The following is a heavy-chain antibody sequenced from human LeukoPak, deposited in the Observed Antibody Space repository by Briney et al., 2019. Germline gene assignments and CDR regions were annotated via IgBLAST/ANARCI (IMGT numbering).Heavy chain of an antibody. D-gene: IGHD6-13*01. CDR1: GFTFNNYG. Sequence: PGSSLRLSCEESGFTFNNYGVHWVRQAAGKRLEWVAVIWYDGSNRYYADSVKGRFTISRDNSKNTLYLQVNSLRADDTAVYYCARESIIAPAGTDFYYYGMDVWGQGTTVTVSS. CDR3: ARESIIAPAGTDFYYYGMDV. CDR2: IWYDGSNR. J-gene: IGHJ6*02. V-gene: IGHV3-33*01.